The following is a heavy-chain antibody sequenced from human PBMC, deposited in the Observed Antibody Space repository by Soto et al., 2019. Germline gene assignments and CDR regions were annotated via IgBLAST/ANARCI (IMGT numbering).Heavy chain of an antibody. CDR1: GFTFSSYA. CDR3: AKGALHFDGLSPIDY. V-gene: IGHV3-23*01. J-gene: IGHJ4*02. Sequence: GGSLRLSCAASGFTFSSYAISWVRQAPGKGLEWVSAISGSGGSTYYADSVKGRFTISRDNSKNTLYLQMNSLRAEDTAVYYCAKGALHFDGLSPIDYWGQGTLVTVSS. D-gene: IGHD3-9*01. CDR2: ISGSGGST.